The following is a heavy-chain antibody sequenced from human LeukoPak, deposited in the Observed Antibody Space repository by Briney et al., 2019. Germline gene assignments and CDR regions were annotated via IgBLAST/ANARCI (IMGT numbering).Heavy chain of an antibody. V-gene: IGHV4-31*03. CDR3: ARAYGARPYYYFDY. D-gene: IGHD4-17*01. CDR1: GGSISSGGYY. CDR2: IYYSGST. Sequence: SQTLSLTCTVSGGSISSGGYYWSWIRQHPGKGLEWIGYIYYSGSTYYNPSLKSRVTISVDTSKNQFSLKVTSVTAADTAVYYCARAYGARPYYYFDYWGQGTLVTVSS. J-gene: IGHJ4*02.